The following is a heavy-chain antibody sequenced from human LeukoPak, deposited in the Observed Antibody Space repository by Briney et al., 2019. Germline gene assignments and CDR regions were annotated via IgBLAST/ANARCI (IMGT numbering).Heavy chain of an antibody. CDR3: AKFPLAAIFAWAYFDY. CDR1: GFTFSSYA. Sequence: GRSLRLSCAASGFTFSSYAMSWVRQAPGKGLEWVSAISGSGGSTYYADSVKGRFTISRDNSKNTLYLQMNSLRAEDTAVYYCAKFPLAAIFAWAYFDYWGQGTLVTVSS. J-gene: IGHJ4*02. CDR2: ISGSGGST. V-gene: IGHV3-23*01. D-gene: IGHD7-27*01.